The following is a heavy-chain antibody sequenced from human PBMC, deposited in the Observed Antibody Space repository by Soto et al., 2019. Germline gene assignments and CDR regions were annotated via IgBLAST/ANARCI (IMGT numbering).Heavy chain of an antibody. CDR3: AKKRSGYCDSSGPFDY. CDR1: GFTFSSYA. J-gene: IGHJ4*02. D-gene: IGHD3-22*01. CDR2: ISGSGGST. Sequence: GGSLRLSCAASGFTFSSYAMSWVRQAPGKGLEWVSAISGSGGSTYYADSVKGRFTISRDNSKNTLYLQMNSLRAEDTAVYYCAKKRSGYCDSSGPFDYWGQGTLVTVSS. V-gene: IGHV3-23*01.